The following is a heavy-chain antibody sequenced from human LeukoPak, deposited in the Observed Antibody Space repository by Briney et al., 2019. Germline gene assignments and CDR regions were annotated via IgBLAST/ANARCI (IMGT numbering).Heavy chain of an antibody. Sequence: KPGESLKIFCKGSGYRFPTYWIGWVRQMPGKGLEWMGIIYPGDSDTTYSPSFQGQVTISADKSISTAYLQWSSLKASDTAMYYCARGPQMRQLLLHIFDYWGQGTLVTVSS. CDR1: GYRFPTYW. CDR3: ARGPQMRQLLLHIFDY. J-gene: IGHJ4*02. CDR2: IYPGDSDT. D-gene: IGHD2-15*01. V-gene: IGHV5-51*03.